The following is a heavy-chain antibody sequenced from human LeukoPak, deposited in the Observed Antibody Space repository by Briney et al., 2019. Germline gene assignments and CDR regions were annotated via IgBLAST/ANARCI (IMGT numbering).Heavy chain of an antibody. J-gene: IGHJ4*02. CDR1: GFPMRSVFY. D-gene: IGHD6-19*01. CDR2: IHDSGNT. CDR3: ASVGNIAVAGVFH. V-gene: IGHV4-38-2*02. Sequence: SETLSLTCSVSGFPMRSVFYWGWIRQPPGKGLEWDANIHDSGNTHNNPPLKSRVSISVDTSGNQCSLRMTSVTAADTAVYYCASVGNIAVAGVFHWGQGALVTVSS.